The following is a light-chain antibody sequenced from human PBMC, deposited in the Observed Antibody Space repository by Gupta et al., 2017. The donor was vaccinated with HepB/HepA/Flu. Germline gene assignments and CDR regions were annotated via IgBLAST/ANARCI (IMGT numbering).Light chain of an antibody. CDR3: AAWDDSLKGWV. J-gene: IGLJ3*02. CDR1: TSNIVNNA. Sequence: QSVLTQPPSVSAAPRQRGTISCSGSTSNIVNNAVSWYQQLPGKAPKLLIYYDDLLPSGVSDRFSGSKSGTSASLAISGLQSEDEADYYCAAWDDSLKGWVFGGGTKLTVL. CDR2: YDD. V-gene: IGLV1-36*01.